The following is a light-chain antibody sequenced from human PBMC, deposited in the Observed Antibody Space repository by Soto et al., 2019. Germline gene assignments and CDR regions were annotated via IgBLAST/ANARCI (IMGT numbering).Light chain of an antibody. CDR2: GAS. Sequence: EIVLTQSPGTLSLSPGERATLSCRASQSVSSSYLAWYQQKPGQPPRLLIYGASNRATGIPDRFSASGSGTVFTLTISRLEPEDFAVYYCQQYSSSWTFGQGTKVEIK. V-gene: IGKV3-20*01. CDR1: QSVSSSY. CDR3: QQYSSSWT. J-gene: IGKJ1*01.